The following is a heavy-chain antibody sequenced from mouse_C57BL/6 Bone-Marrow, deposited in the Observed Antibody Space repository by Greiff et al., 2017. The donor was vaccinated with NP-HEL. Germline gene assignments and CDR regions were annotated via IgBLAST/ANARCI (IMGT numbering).Heavy chain of an antibody. CDR2: IRLKSDNYAT. J-gene: IGHJ3*01. Sequence: DVKLQESGGGLVQPGGSMKLSCVASGFTFSNYWMNWVRQSPEKGLEWVAQIRLKSDNYATHYAESVKGRFTISRDDSKSSVYLQMNNLRAEDTGIYYCTIDGNLAWFAYWGQGTLVTVSA. CDR1: GFTFSNYW. V-gene: IGHV6-3*01. D-gene: IGHD2-1*01. CDR3: TIDGNLAWFAY.